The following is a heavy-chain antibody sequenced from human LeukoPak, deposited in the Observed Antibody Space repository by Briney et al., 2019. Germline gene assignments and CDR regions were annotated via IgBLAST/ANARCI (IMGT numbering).Heavy chain of an antibody. Sequence: GGSLRLSCAASGFTFSTHWMYWVRQAPGRELVWVSRISGDGSLTSYADSVKGRFTISRDNAKDTLYLQMTSLRVEDTAVYSCASLLTPYHGSGGGGMDVWGQGTTVTVSS. CDR3: ASLLTPYHGSGGGGMDV. CDR2: ISGDGSLT. CDR1: GFTFSTHW. D-gene: IGHD3-10*01. J-gene: IGHJ6*02. V-gene: IGHV3-74*01.